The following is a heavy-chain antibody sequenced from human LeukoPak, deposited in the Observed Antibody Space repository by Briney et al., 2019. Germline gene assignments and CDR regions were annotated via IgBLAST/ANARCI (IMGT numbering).Heavy chain of an antibody. CDR1: GYTFTSYY. V-gene: IGHV1-46*01. CDR2: INPSGGST. J-gene: IGHJ4*02. Sequence: ASVKVSCKASGYTFTSYYMHWVRQAPGQGLELMGIINPSGGSTSYAQKFQGRVTMTRDTSTSTVYMELNSLRSEDTAVYYCARGCGGDCYATNFDYWGQGTLVTVSS. CDR3: ARGCGGDCYATNFDY. D-gene: IGHD2-21*02.